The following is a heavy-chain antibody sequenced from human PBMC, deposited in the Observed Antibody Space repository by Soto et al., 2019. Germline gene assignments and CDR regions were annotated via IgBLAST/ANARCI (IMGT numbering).Heavy chain of an antibody. CDR1: GGSIISSSYY. CDR2: IYSSGST. Sequence: QLQLQESGPGLVKPSETLSLTCTVSGGSIISSSYYRGWIRQPPGKGLEWIGSIYSSGSTYYNPSLKSRVTISVDTSKNQFSLKLSSVTAADTAVHYCATPVSSGYQAFEVWGQGTMVTVSS. CDR3: ATPVSSGYQAFEV. V-gene: IGHV4-39*01. J-gene: IGHJ3*01. D-gene: IGHD3-22*01.